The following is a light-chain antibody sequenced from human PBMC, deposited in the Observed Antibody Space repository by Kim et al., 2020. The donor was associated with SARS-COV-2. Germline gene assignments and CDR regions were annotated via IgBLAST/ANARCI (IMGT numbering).Light chain of an antibody. CDR1: TLSDKY. CDR3: QAWDSSTFAV. CDR2: QDS. J-gene: IGLJ7*01. Sequence: VSPGQTASITCSGDTLSDKYACWYQQQPDQSPVLVIYQDSKPTSGIPGRFSGSNSRNTATLTISGTQAMDEADYYCQAWDSSTFAVFGGGTQLTVL. V-gene: IGLV3-1*01.